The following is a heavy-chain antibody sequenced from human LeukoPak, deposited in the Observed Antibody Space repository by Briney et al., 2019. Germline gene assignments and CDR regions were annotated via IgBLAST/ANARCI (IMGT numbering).Heavy chain of an antibody. CDR2: LYSDGRT. CDR1: GGSITGTTYY. Sequence: PSETLSLTCTVSGGSITGTTYYWAWFRQPPGKGLEWIGSLYSDGRTFYGPSLKSRITISGDTSKNHFSLKLTSVTAADTAVYYCVRRSGDWAVNWFDPWGQGTLVTVSS. J-gene: IGHJ5*02. CDR3: VRRSGDWAVNWFDP. D-gene: IGHD2-21*02. V-gene: IGHV4-39*02.